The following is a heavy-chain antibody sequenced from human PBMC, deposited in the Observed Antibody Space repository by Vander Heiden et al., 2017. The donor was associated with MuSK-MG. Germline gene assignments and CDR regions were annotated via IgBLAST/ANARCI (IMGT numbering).Heavy chain of an antibody. D-gene: IGHD3-3*01. V-gene: IGHV3-33*01. CDR2: IWYDGSNK. Sequence: QVQLVESGGGVVQPGRSLRLSCAASGFTFSSYGMHWVRQAPGKGLEWVAVIWYDGSNKYYADSVKGRVTISRDNSKNTLYLQMNSLRAEDTDVYYCARDHRTSCGVVTGAQDIWGQGTMVTVSS. CDR1: GFTFSSYG. CDR3: ARDHRTSCGVVTGAQDI. J-gene: IGHJ3*02.